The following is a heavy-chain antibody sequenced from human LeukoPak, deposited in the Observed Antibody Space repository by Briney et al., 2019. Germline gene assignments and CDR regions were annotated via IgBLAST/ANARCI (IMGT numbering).Heavy chain of an antibody. CDR2: INSVGSST. D-gene: IGHD6-19*01. V-gene: IGHV3-74*01. CDR1: GFTFSSFW. CDR3: ARERTSGWDAFDT. Sequence: PGWSLRLSCAASGFTFSSFWMHWVRQAPGKGLVWVSRINSVGSSTSYADSVKGRFTISRDNAKNTLYLQMNSLRAEDTAVYYCARERTSGWDAFDTWGQGTLVTVSS. J-gene: IGHJ5*02.